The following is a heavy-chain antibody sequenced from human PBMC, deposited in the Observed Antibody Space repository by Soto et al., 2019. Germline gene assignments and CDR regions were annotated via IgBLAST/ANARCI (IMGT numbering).Heavy chain of an antibody. D-gene: IGHD3-10*01. Sequence: QVQLVQSGAEVKKPGSSVKVSCKTSGDSFTSYDINWVRHAPGQGLEWLGRVNSNSGNTGYLDNFQGRVRMTRDTSISTAYLELTNLRSDDTAVYYCARGLISRGLVATHWGQGTPVTVSS. CDR1: GDSFTSYD. J-gene: IGHJ4*02. CDR2: VNSNSGNT. CDR3: ARGLISRGLVATH. V-gene: IGHV1-8*01.